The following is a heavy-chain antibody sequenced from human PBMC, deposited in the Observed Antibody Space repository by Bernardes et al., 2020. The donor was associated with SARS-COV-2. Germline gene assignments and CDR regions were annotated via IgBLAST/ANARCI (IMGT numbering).Heavy chain of an antibody. CDR3: ATGGYCTNGVCAYFDY. J-gene: IGHJ4*02. Sequence: SETLSLTCSVSGDSINSGDYFWSWIRQPPGQGLEWIGYIYYNGSTYYNPSLKNRVSISLDTSKNQFSLNVGSVTAADTAVYYCATGGYCTNGVCAYFDYWGQGALVTVSS. CDR2: IYYNGST. V-gene: IGHV4-30-4*01. CDR1: GDSINSGDYF. D-gene: IGHD2-8*01.